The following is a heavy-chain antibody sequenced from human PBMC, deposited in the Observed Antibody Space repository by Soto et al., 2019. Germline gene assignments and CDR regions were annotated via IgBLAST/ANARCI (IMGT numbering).Heavy chain of an antibody. CDR2: IWYDGSNK. CDR1: GFTFSSYG. D-gene: IGHD5-12*01. CDR3: AGDRRDGYNFLLDY. Sequence: QVQLVESGGGVVQPGRSLRLSCAASGFTFSSYGMHWVRQAPGKGLEWVAVIWYDGSNKYYADSVKGRFTISRDNSKNTLYLQLNSLRAEDTAVYYCAGDRRDGYNFLLDYWGQGTLVTDSS. V-gene: IGHV3-33*01. J-gene: IGHJ4*02.